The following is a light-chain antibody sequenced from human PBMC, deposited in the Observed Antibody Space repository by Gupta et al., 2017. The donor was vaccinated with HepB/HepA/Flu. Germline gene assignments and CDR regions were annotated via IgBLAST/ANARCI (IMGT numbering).Light chain of an antibody. Sequence: QSVLTHSPSPSATPGRRVTISCSGSTSNIGSNPVNWYHQLPGTDPKLLMYGDNQRPSGAHDRIAAYRSGTYVYLVIRGLQAEDEAHYYCATWDDSLNGSVFGAGTKVTVL. CDR2: GDN. CDR3: ATWDDSLNGSV. J-gene: IGLJ3*02. V-gene: IGLV1-44*01. CDR1: TSNIGSNP.